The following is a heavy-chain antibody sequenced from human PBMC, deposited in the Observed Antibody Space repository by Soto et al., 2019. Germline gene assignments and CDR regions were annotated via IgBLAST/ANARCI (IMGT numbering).Heavy chain of an antibody. CDR1: GFTFSRYA. CDR3: AKDRGYCSSTSCYVYYYYGMDV. J-gene: IGHJ6*02. D-gene: IGHD2-2*01. Sequence: PGGSLRLSCAASGFTFSRYAMSWVRQAPGKGLEWVSAISGSGGSTYYADSVKGRFTISRDNSKNTLYLQMNSLRAEDTAVYYCAKDRGYCSSTSCYVYYYYGMDVWGQGTTVTVSS. CDR2: ISGSGGST. V-gene: IGHV3-23*01.